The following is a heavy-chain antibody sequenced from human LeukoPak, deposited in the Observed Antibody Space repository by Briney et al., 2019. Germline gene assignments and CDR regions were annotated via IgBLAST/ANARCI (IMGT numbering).Heavy chain of an antibody. CDR2: IIPIFGTA. J-gene: IGHJ4*02. CDR1: GGTFSSYA. CDR3: ARGMSIGQFRY. V-gene: IGHV1-69*06. D-gene: IGHD5/OR15-5a*01. Sequence: SVRVSCKASGGTFSSYAISWVRQAPGQGLEWMGGIIPIFGTANYAQKFQGRVTITADKSTSTAYVELSSLRSEDTAVYYCARGMSIGQFRYWGQGTLVTVSS.